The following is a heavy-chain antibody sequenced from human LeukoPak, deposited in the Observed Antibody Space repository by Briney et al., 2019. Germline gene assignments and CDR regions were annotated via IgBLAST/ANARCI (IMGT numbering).Heavy chain of an antibody. J-gene: IGHJ4*02. Sequence: GGSLRLSCTASGFTFGDYAMSWVRQAPGKGLEWVGFIRSKAYGGTTEYAASVKGRFTISRDDSKSIAYLQMNSLKTEDTAVYYCTRIGREGYDILTGYYNYWGQGTLVTVSS. V-gene: IGHV3-49*04. CDR2: IRSKAYGGTT. CDR1: GFTFGDYA. D-gene: IGHD3-9*01. CDR3: TRIGREGYDILTGYYNY.